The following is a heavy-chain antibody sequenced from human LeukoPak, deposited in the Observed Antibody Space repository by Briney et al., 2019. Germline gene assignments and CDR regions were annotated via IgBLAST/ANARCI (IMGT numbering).Heavy chain of an antibody. D-gene: IGHD1-26*01. CDR2: INPTGGST. CDR1: GYTFTDYY. J-gene: IGHJ5*02. V-gene: IGHV1-46*01. CDR3: ARDNSVGDNAWWFDP. Sequence: ASVKVSCTASGYTFTDYYMHWVRQAPGQGLEWMGLINPTGGSTGYAQKFQGRVTMTRDMSTSTDYMELSSLRSEDTAIYYCARDNSVGDNAWWFDPWGQGTLVTVSS.